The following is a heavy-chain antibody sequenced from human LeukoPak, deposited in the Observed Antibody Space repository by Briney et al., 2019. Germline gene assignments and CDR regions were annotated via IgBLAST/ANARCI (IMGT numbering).Heavy chain of an antibody. D-gene: IGHD6-19*01. CDR1: GFTFSSYS. J-gene: IGHJ1*01. V-gene: IGHV3-30*02. CDR3: ASTRAVAGTYLQQ. CDR2: IRFDGTIE. Sequence: GGSLRLSCAASGFTFSSYSMNWVRQAPGKGLEWVAFIRFDGTIENYADSMKGRFTISRDNSVNMLYLEMNTVRAEDTAVYNCASTRAVAGTYLQQWGQGTLVTVSS.